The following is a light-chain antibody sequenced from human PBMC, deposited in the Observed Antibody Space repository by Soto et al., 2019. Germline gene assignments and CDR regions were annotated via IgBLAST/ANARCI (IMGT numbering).Light chain of an antibody. Sequence: QSVLTKPPSVSGAPGQRVTISFTGSSSNIGAGYDVHGYQQLPGTAPKLLIYGNSNRPSGVPDRFSGSKSGTSASLAITGLRAEDEADYYCQSYDSSLSGWVFGGGTKLTVL. CDR2: GNS. CDR1: SSNIGAGYD. V-gene: IGLV1-40*01. J-gene: IGLJ3*02. CDR3: QSYDSSLSGWV.